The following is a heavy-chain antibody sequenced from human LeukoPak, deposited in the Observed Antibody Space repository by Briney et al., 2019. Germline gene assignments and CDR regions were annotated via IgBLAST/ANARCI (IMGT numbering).Heavy chain of an antibody. CDR3: ARVGYSSGWSIFDY. Sequence: SETLSLTCTVSGGSISSGGYYWSWIRQHPGKGLEWFGYIYYSGSTYYNPSLKSRVTISVDTSKNQFSLKLSSVTSADTAVYYCARVGYSSGWSIFDYWGQGTLVTVSS. V-gene: IGHV4-31*03. CDR1: GGSISSGGYY. D-gene: IGHD6-19*01. J-gene: IGHJ4*02. CDR2: IYYSGST.